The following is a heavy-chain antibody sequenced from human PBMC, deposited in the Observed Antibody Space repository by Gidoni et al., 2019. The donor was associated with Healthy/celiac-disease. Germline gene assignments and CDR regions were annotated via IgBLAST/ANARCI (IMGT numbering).Heavy chain of an antibody. CDR3: AKDIGVWYYDSSGYLGSAFDI. CDR1: GFTVDDDA. CDR2: ISWNSSSI. J-gene: IGHJ3*02. D-gene: IGHD3-22*01. V-gene: IGHV3-9*01. Sequence: EVQLVESGGGWVQPGRSLRLSCEASGFTVDDDAMHWVRQAPGKGMEWVSGISWNSSSIGYADSVKGRFTISRDNAKNSLYLQMNSLRAEDTALYYCAKDIGVWYYDSSGYLGSAFDIWGQGTMVTVSS.